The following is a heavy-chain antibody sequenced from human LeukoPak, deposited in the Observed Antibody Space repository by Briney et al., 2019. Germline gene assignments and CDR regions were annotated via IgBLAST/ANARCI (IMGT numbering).Heavy chain of an antibody. CDR3: ARAPTYDYYGSGSYGY. Sequence: GGSLRLSCAASGFTFSSYAMSWVRQAPGQGLEWVSAISGSGGSTYYADSVKGRFTISRDNSKNTLYLQMNSLRAEDTAVYYCARAPTYDYYGSGSYGYWGQGTLVTVSS. CDR2: ISGSGGST. D-gene: IGHD3-10*01. CDR1: GFTFSSYA. V-gene: IGHV3-23*01. J-gene: IGHJ4*02.